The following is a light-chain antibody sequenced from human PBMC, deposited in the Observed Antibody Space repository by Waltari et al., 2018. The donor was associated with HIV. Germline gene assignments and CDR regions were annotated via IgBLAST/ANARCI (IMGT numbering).Light chain of an antibody. CDR3: VLYMGSGIWV. V-gene: IGLV8-61*01. J-gene: IGLJ3*02. Sequence: QTVVTQEPSFSVSPGGTVTLTRGLSSGSVSTNYYPSWYQQTPGQAPRTLIYSTNTRSSGVPDRFSGSILGNKAALTITGAQAYDESDYYCVLYMGSGIWVFGGGTKLTVL. CDR2: STN. CDR1: SGSVSTNYY.